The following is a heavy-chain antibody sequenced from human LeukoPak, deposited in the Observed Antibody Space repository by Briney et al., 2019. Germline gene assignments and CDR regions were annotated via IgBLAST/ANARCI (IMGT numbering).Heavy chain of an antibody. V-gene: IGHV3-30-3*01. CDR2: ISYDGSNK. Sequence: GGSLRLSCAASGFTLSSYAMHWVRQAPGKGLEWVAVISYDGSNKYYADSVKGRFTISRDNSKNTLYLQMNSLRAEDTAVYYCARDLINYYYYYMDVWGKGTTVTVSS. CDR1: GFTLSSYA. J-gene: IGHJ6*03. CDR3: ARDLINYYYYYMDV.